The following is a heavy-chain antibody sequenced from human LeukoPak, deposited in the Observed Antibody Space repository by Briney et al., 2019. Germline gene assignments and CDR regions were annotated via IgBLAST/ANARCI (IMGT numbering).Heavy chain of an antibody. V-gene: IGHV1-18*01. CDR2: ISAYNGNT. CDR1: GDTFTSYG. Sequence: ASVKVSCKASGDTFTSYGISWVPQAPGQGLEWMGWISAYNGNTNYAQKLQGRVTMTTDTSTSTAYMELRRLRSDDTAVYYCARETVNWNSRYFDYWGQGTLVTVSS. D-gene: IGHD1-7*01. CDR3: ARETVNWNSRYFDY. J-gene: IGHJ4*02.